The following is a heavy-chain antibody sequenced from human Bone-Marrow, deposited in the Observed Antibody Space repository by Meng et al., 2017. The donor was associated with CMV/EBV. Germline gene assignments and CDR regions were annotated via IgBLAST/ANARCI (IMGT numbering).Heavy chain of an antibody. V-gene: IGHV3-21*01. CDR3: ARDRQLVRGDY. D-gene: IGHD6-13*01. J-gene: IGHJ4*02. CDR2: ISSSSSYI. Sequence: GESLKTSCAASGFTFSSYSMNWVRQAPGKGLEWVSSISSSSSYIYYADSVKGRFTISRDNAKNSLYLQMNSLRAEDTAVYYCARDRQLVRGDYWGQGTLVTVSS. CDR1: GFTFSSYS.